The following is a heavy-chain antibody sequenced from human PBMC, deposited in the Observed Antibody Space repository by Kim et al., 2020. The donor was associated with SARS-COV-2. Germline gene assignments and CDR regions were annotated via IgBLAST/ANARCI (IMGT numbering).Heavy chain of an antibody. D-gene: IGHD3-16*02. V-gene: IGHV4-4*02. CDR1: GGSISSSNW. Sequence: SETLSLTCAVSGGSISSSNWWSWVRQPPGKGLEWIGEIYHSGSTNYNPSLKSRVTISVDKSKNQFSLKLSSVTAADTAVYYCARKYYDYVWGSYRQPHFDYWGQGTLVTVSS. CDR3: ARKYYDYVWGSYRQPHFDY. J-gene: IGHJ4*02. CDR2: IYHSGST.